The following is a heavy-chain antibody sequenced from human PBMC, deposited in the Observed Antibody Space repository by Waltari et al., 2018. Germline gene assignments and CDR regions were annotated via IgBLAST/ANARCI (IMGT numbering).Heavy chain of an antibody. J-gene: IGHJ3*01. Sequence: QVQLQESGPGLVKPSETLSLTCTLSGSFYYLSWIRQPPGKGLECLGYASYSGSTYYNPSHQSRVTILVGSSRNQFSLQLSSVTAADTAVYYCATLGARYSNAFDVWGQGTMVTVSS. V-gene: IGHV4-59*08. D-gene: IGHD2-15*01. CDR3: ATLGARYSNAFDV. CDR2: ASYSGST. CDR1: GSFYY.